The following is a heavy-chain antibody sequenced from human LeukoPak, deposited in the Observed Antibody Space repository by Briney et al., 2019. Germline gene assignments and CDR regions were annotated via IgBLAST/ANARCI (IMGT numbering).Heavy chain of an antibody. D-gene: IGHD3-3*01. V-gene: IGHV3-23*01. Sequence: PGGSLRLSCAASGFTFSSYAMTWARQAPGKGLEWVSAISGSGGNTYYADSVKGRFTISRDNSKNTLFLQMNSLRAEDTAVYYCGRSGDFWSGSGVAYWGQGTLVTVSS. CDR2: ISGSGGNT. CDR1: GFTFSSYA. J-gene: IGHJ4*02. CDR3: GRSGDFWSGSGVAY.